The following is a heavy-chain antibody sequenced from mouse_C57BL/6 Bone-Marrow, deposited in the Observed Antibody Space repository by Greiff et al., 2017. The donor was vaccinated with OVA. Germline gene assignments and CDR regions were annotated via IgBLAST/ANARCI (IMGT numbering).Heavy chain of an antibody. V-gene: IGHV1-64*01. CDR2: IHPNSGST. CDR3: ASLYYYGSSPYWYFDV. Sequence: VQLQQPGAELVKPGASVKLSCKASGYTFTSYWMHWVKQRPGQGLEWIGMIHPNSGSTNYNEKFKSQATLTVDKSSSTAYMQLSSLTSEDSAVYYCASLYYYGSSPYWYFDVWGTGTTVTVSS. D-gene: IGHD1-1*01. J-gene: IGHJ1*03. CDR1: GYTFTSYW.